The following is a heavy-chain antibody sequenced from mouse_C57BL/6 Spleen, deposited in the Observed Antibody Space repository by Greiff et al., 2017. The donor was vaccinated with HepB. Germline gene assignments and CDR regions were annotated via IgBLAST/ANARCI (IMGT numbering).Heavy chain of an antibody. D-gene: IGHD2-3*01. CDR2: INPNNGGT. Sequence: VQLKQSGPELVKPGASVKIPCKASGYTFTDYNMDWVKQSHGKSLEWIGDINPNNGGTIYNQKFKGKATLTVDKSSSTAYMELRSLTSEDTAVYYCAREGVYDGYPAWFAYWGQGTLVTVSA. V-gene: IGHV1-18*01. CDR3: AREGVYDGYPAWFAY. J-gene: IGHJ3*01. CDR1: GYTFTDYN.